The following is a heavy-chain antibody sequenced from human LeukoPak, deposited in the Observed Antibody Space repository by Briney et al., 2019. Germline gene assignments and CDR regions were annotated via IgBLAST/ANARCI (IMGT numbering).Heavy chain of an antibody. CDR2: IYYNGST. Sequence: KSSETLSLTCTVSGGSISSSSYYWGWIRQPPGKGLEWIGSIYYNGSTYYNPSLKSRVTISVDTSKNQFSLKLSSVTAADTAVYYCARQVRRYYYYMDVWGKGTTVTVSS. CDR3: ARQVRRYYYYMDV. V-gene: IGHV4-39*01. CDR1: GGSISSSSYY. J-gene: IGHJ6*03.